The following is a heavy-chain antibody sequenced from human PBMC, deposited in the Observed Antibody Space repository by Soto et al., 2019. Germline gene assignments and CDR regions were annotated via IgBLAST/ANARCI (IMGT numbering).Heavy chain of an antibody. V-gene: IGHV5-51*01. CDR3: ARVRAAAGSYEWFYP. D-gene: IGHD6-13*01. CDR2: IYPGDSDT. J-gene: IGHJ5*02. Sequence: EVQLVQSGAEVKKPGESLKISCKGSGYSFTSYWIGWVRQMPGKGLEWMGIIYPGDSDTRYSPAFQGQVTISADKSISTAYLQWSSLKASDTAMYYCARVRAAAGSYEWFYPWGQGTLVTVSS. CDR1: GYSFTSYW.